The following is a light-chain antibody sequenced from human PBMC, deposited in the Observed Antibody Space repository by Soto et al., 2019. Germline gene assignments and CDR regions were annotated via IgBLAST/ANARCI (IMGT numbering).Light chain of an antibody. CDR2: GNS. Sequence: QSVLTQPPSVSGAPGQRVTISCTGSSSNIGAGYDVHWYQQLPGTAPKLLIYGNSNRPSGVPDRFSGSKSGTSASLAITGLQAEDEADYYCQCYDSSLSGRVVFGGGTKLTVL. CDR3: QCYDSSLSGRVV. V-gene: IGLV1-40*01. CDR1: SSNIGAGYD. J-gene: IGLJ2*01.